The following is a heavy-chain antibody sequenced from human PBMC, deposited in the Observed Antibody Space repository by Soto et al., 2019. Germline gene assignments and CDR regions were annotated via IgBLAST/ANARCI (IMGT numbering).Heavy chain of an antibody. CDR3: AREVVTETTLGFFDS. D-gene: IGHD2-21*02. V-gene: IGHV1-69*06. Sequence: QVHLLQSGAEVKKPGSSVKVSCKASGGTFSNDAVSWLRQAPGQGLEWMGGITPFFDTPHYTQRFRGRVTITADTSTSTVYMELRSLRSEDTAIYYCAREVVTETTLGFFDSWGQGTLVTVSS. CDR1: GGTFSNDA. J-gene: IGHJ4*02. CDR2: ITPFFDTP.